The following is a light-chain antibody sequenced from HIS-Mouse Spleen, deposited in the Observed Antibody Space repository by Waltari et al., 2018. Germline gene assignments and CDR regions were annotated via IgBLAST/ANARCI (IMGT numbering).Light chain of an antibody. V-gene: IGKV3-15*01. CDR3: QQYNNWPFT. CDR2: GSS. J-gene: IGKJ3*01. Sequence: EIVMTQSPATLSVSPGERATLSCRASQSVSSNLAWYQQKPGQAPRLLIYGSSTRATGIPAMFSGSGSGTEFTLTISSLQSEDFAVYYCQQYNNWPFTFGPGPKVDIK. CDR1: QSVSSN.